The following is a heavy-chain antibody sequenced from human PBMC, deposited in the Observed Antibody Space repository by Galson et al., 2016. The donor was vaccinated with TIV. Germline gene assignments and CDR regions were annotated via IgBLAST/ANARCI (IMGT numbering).Heavy chain of an antibody. CDR2: IFPNDSDI. J-gene: IGHJ3*01. CDR3: ARMSLLGALDV. D-gene: IGHD3-16*01. V-gene: IGHV5-51*03. CDR1: GYNFRSYW. Sequence: QSGAEVKTPGESLKISCKDSGYNFRSYWIAWVRQMPGKGFEWLGIIFPNDSDIRYSPYFRGLVTMSADKSTSTAYLQCSSLKASDTAMYYCARMSLLGALDVWGQGTMVIVSS.